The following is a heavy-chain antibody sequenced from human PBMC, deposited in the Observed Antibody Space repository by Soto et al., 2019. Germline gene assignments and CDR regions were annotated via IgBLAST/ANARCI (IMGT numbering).Heavy chain of an antibody. Sequence: QVQLVESGGGVVQPGTSLRLSCAASGFRFKSFVMHWVRQAPGKGLEWVAFTSYDGNNKDYGDSVKGRFTVSRDNSQNTLHLQMDFLRPEDPALYYCARWGTTGGFDLWGHGTLVSVSS. CDR1: GFRFKSFV. D-gene: IGHD3-16*01. CDR3: ARWGTTGGFDL. J-gene: IGHJ4*01. CDR2: TSYDGNNK. V-gene: IGHV3-30*19.